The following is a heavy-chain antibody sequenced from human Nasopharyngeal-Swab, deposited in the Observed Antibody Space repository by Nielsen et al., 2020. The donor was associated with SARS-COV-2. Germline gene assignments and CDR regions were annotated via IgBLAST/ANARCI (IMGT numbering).Heavy chain of an antibody. CDR2: IKQDGSEE. CDR3: ARDVWGPDY. J-gene: IGHJ4*02. D-gene: IGHD3-16*01. V-gene: IGHV3-7*03. CDR1: GFSFVNYW. Sequence: GESLKISCSGSGFSFVNYWMSWVRHAPGKGLGWMANIKQDGSEEYYVDSVKGRFTISRDNAKRSVYLQMHSLRAEDTAVYYCARDVWGPDYWGQGILVTVSS.